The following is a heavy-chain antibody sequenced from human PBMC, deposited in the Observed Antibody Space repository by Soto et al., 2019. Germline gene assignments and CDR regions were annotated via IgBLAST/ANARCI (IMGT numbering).Heavy chain of an antibody. J-gene: IGHJ4*02. CDR1: GYTFTSYA. Sequence: QVQLVQSGAEAKKPGASVKVSCKASGYTFTSYAMHWVRQAPGQRLEWMGWINAGNGNTKYSQKFQGRVTITRDTSASTAYMELSSPRSDDTAVYYCARGTVVTHFDYWGQGTLVTVSS. CDR3: ARGTVVTHFDY. CDR2: INAGNGNT. V-gene: IGHV1-3*01. D-gene: IGHD2-15*01.